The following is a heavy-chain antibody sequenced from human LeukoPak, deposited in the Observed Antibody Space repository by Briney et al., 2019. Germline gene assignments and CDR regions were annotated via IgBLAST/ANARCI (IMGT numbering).Heavy chain of an antibody. CDR1: GGSITNYY. Sequence: SETLSLTCTVSGGSITNYYWSWIRQPPGKGLEWIGYIYYSGSTNYNPSLKGRVTISVDTSKNQFSLKLSSVTAADTAVFYCARAPGGYGSGSRGAFDIWGQGTVVTVSS. V-gene: IGHV4-59*01. D-gene: IGHD3-10*01. J-gene: IGHJ3*02. CDR2: IYYSGST. CDR3: ARAPGGYGSGSRGAFDI.